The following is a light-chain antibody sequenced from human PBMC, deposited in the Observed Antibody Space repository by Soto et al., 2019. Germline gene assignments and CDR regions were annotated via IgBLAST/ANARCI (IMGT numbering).Light chain of an antibody. CDR3: QQYNINSEP. J-gene: IGKJ1*01. CDR1: QSISSW. CDR2: QAS. Sequence: DIQMTQSPSTLSASVGDRVTITCRASQSISSWLAWYQQKPGKAPKLLIYQASSLESGVPSRFSGSGSGTEIILTISRLQPEDFAPYYCQQYNINSEPFGQGTKVEIK. V-gene: IGKV1-5*03.